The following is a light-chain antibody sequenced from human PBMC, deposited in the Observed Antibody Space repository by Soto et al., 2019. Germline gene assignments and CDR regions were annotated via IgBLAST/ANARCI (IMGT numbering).Light chain of an antibody. J-gene: IGLJ1*01. V-gene: IGLV2-14*03. CDR2: DVS. Sequence: QSVLTQPASVSGSPGQSITISCTGTSSDVGGYNYVSWYQHHPGKVPQLMIYDVSNRPSGVSNRFSGSKSGNTASLTISGPRGGDGVFYYCYSYTGKKTFVFGSGTKVTFL. CDR1: SSDVGGYNY. CDR3: YSYTGKKTFV.